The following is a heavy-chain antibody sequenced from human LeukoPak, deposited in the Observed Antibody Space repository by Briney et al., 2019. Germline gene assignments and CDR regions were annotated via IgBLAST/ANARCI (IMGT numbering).Heavy chain of an antibody. CDR1: GFTFTNFA. CDR3: ATQAGSCIAAAGTEVCDY. D-gene: IGHD6-13*01. V-gene: IGHV3-30*04. Sequence: PGGSLRLSCAASGFTFTNFAMHWVRQAPGKGLEWVAVISNDERNKYYADSVKGRFTISRDNSKNTLYLQMNSLRAEDTAVYYCATQAGSCIAAAGTEVCDYWGQGTLVTVSS. CDR2: ISNDERNK. J-gene: IGHJ4*02.